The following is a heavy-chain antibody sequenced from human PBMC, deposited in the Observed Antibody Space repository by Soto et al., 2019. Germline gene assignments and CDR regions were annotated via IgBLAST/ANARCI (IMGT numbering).Heavy chain of an antibody. CDR2: IYHSEST. CDR1: GGSISSGGYS. V-gene: IGHV4-30-2*01. J-gene: IGHJ4*02. Sequence: SETLSLTCAVSGGSISSGGYSWSWIRQPPGKGLEWIGYIYHSESTYYNPSLKSRVTISVDRSKNQFSLRLSSVTAADTAVYYCARGRDYYDSGAYSPFDYRGQGTLVTVSS. D-gene: IGHD3-22*01. CDR3: ARGRDYYDSGAYSPFDY.